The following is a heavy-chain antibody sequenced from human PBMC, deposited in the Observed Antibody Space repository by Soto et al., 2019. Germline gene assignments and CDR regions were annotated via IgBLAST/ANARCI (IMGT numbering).Heavy chain of an antibody. Sequence: GGSLRLSCAASGFTFSSYGMHWVRQAPGKGLEWVAVIWYDGSNKYYADSVKGRFTISRDNSKNTLYLQMNSLRAEDTAVYYCAREASGTDSRIAVADDAFDIWGQGTMVTVSS. CDR3: AREASGTDSRIAVADDAFDI. V-gene: IGHV3-33*01. J-gene: IGHJ3*02. D-gene: IGHD6-19*01. CDR2: IWYDGSNK. CDR1: GFTFSSYG.